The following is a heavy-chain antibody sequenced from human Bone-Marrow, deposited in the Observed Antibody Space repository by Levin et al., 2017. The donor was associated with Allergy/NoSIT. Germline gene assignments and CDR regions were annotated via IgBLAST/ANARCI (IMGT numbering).Heavy chain of an antibody. Sequence: AASVKVSCKASGYTFIDYYLYWVRQAPGQGLEWMGRINPKSGDTIYAQKFQGRVTMTMDTSISAAYMELARLRSDDTAVFYCARREMAASGGAFDIWGQGTMVTVSS. CDR2: INPKSGDT. V-gene: IGHV1-2*06. CDR1: GYTFIDYY. CDR3: ARREMAASGGAFDI. J-gene: IGHJ3*02. D-gene: IGHD5-24*01.